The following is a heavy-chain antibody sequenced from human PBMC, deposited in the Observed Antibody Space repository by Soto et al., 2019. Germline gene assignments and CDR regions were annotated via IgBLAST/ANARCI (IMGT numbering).Heavy chain of an antibody. Sequence: QVQLVQSGVEVKKPGASVKVSCKASGYTFTAYYLHWVRQIPGQGLEWMGWINPNSGGANYAQTFQGWVTMTRDRSISTAYLELRYDDTAVYYCARELGESRDVMTGHPEPFDYWGQGTLVTVSS. J-gene: IGHJ4*02. D-gene: IGHD3-9*01. CDR2: INPNSGGA. CDR1: GYTFTAYY. V-gene: IGHV1-2*04. CDR3: ARELGESRDVMTGHPEPFDY.